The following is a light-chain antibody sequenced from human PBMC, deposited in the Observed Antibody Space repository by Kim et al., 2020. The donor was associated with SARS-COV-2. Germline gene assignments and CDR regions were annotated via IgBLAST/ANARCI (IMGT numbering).Light chain of an antibody. J-gene: IGKJ4*01. Sequence: SVGDTVTITRRARQCIHSYLNWYQQKPGKAPKLLIYAASSLHSGVPSRFSGSGSGTDFTLTISSLQPEDFSTYYCQQSYSTPPLTFGGGTKVDIK. V-gene: IGKV1-39*01. CDR3: QQSYSTPPLT. CDR1: QCIHSY. CDR2: AAS.